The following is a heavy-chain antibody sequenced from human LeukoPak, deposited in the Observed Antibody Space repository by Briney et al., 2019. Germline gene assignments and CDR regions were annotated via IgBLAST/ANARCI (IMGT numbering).Heavy chain of an antibody. V-gene: IGHV3-21*01. CDR1: GFTFSSYS. Sequence: GGSLRLSRAASGFTFSSYSMNWVRQAPGKGLEWVSSISSSSSYIYYADSVKGRFTISRDNAKNSLYLQMNSLRAEDTAVYYCARVDIIQLWPNGYYYYMDVWGKGTTVTVSS. J-gene: IGHJ6*03. CDR3: ARVDIIQLWPNGYYYYMDV. D-gene: IGHD5-18*01. CDR2: ISSSSSYI.